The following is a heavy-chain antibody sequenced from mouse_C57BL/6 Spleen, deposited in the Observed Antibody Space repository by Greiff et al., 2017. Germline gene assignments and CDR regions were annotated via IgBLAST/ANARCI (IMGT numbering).Heavy chain of an antibody. CDR1: GYTFTDYY. CDR3: ARSLGSSPYYFDY. J-gene: IGHJ2*01. D-gene: IGHD1-1*01. Sequence: EVKLQQSGPELVKPGASVKISCKASGYTFTDYYMNWVKQSHGKSLEWIGDINPNNGGTSYNQKFKGKATLTVDKSSSTAYMELRSLTSEDSAVYYCARSLGSSPYYFDYWGQGTTLTVSS. V-gene: IGHV1-26*01. CDR2: INPNNGGT.